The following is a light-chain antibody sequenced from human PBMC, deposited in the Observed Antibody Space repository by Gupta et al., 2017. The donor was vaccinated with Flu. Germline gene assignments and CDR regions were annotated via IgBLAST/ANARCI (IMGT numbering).Light chain of an antibody. V-gene: IGLV2-8*01. Sequence: QSAPTQPPSASGSPGQSVAISCTGTSSDIGASNYVSWYQQHPGKAPKLMIYEVSKRPSGVPDRFSGSKSGNTASLTVSGLQAEDEADYYCCSYGVNDVFGTGTKVTFL. CDR1: SSDIGASNY. CDR2: EVS. CDR3: CSYGVNDV. J-gene: IGLJ1*01.